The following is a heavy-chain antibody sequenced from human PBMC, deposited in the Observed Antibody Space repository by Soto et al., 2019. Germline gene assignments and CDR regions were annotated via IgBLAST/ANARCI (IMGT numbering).Heavy chain of an antibody. V-gene: IGHV1-69*08. D-gene: IGHD2-21*02. Sequence: QVQLVQSGAEVKKPGSSVKVSCRASGDTFSSYTVNWVRQAPGRGLEWLGRIIPVLGTTDYAQKFKGRVKITADKSINIVYMELRSLRSEDRAVYYCARRRYCGYDCYHKHYYGMDVWGQGTTVTVAS. CDR2: IIPVLGTT. J-gene: IGHJ6*02. CDR1: GDTFSSYT. CDR3: ARRRYCGYDCYHKHYYGMDV.